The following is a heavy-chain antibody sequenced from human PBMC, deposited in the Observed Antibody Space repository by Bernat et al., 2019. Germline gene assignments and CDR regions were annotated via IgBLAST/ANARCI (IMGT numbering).Heavy chain of an antibody. Sequence: QVNLVESGGGVVQPGRSLRLSCAASGFTFSSYGMHWVRQAPGKGLEWVAVISYDGSNKYYADSVKGRFTISRDNSKNTLYLQMNSLRAEDTAVYYCATTEGDVWGQGTTVTVSS. V-gene: IGHV3-30*03. CDR3: ATTEGDV. J-gene: IGHJ6*02. CDR1: GFTFSSYG. CDR2: ISYDGSNK.